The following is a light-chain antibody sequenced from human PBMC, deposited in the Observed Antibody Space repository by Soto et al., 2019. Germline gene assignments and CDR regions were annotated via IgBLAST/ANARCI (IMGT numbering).Light chain of an antibody. CDR1: QSVNNTY. J-gene: IGKJ1*01. V-gene: IGKV3-20*01. CDR2: GAS. CDR3: HQYGTSPRT. Sequence: EIVLTQSPGTLSLSPGERATLSCRASQSVNNTYLAWYQQKPGQAPRLLIYGASSRATGIPDRFSGSGSGTDFTLTISRLEPEDFAVYFCHQYGTSPRTFGPGTKVDIK.